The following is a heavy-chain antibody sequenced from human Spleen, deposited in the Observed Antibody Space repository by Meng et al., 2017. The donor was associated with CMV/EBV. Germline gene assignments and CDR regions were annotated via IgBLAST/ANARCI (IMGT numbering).Heavy chain of an antibody. J-gene: IGHJ6*02. V-gene: IGHV3-53*01. CDR2: VYSGGST. CDR1: GFTVSSRS. D-gene: IGHD6-19*01. CDR3: ARVLSSGKAYAMDV. Sequence: GESLKISCAASGFTVSSRSMNWVRQVPAKGLEWVSLVYSGGSTYSADSVKGRFAISRDLSKNTLYLQMNSLRAEDTAVYFCARVLSSGKAYAMDVWGQGTTVTVSS.